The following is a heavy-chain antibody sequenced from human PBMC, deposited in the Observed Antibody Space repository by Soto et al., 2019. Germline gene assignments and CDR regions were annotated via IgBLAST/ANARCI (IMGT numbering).Heavy chain of an antibody. CDR1: GDSITSNSYF. Sequence: PSETLSLTCTVSGDSITSNSYFWAWIRQPPGKGLEWIGYIYYSGSTNYNPSLKSRVTISVDTSKNQFSLKLSSVTAADTAVYYCARSDGRYWGQGTLVTVPQ. CDR2: IYYSGST. CDR3: ARSDGRY. J-gene: IGHJ4*02. V-gene: IGHV4-61*05.